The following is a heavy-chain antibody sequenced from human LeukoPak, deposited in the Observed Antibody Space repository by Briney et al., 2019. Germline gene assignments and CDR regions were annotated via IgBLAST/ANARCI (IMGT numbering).Heavy chain of an antibody. CDR3: ARCSNSYDTGGYYRCPLDY. Sequence: GGSLRLSYAASGFSLSSYEMTWVRQAPGKGLEWVSSISSSARTIYYADSVKGRFTISRDNAKNSLYLQMNSLRAEDTAVYYCARCSNSYDTGGYYRCPLDYWGQGTLVTVSS. J-gene: IGHJ4*02. V-gene: IGHV3-48*03. D-gene: IGHD3-22*01. CDR2: ISSSARTI. CDR1: GFSLSSYE.